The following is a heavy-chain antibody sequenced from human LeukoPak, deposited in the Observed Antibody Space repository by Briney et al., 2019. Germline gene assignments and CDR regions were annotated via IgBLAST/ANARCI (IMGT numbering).Heavy chain of an antibody. CDR2: ISAYNGNT. CDR1: GYTFTSYG. D-gene: IGHD6-13*01. CDR3: ARDSYYSSSWYGNWFDP. V-gene: IGHV1-18*01. J-gene: IGHJ5*02. Sequence: ASVKVSCKASGYTFTSYGISWVRHAPGQGLEWMGWISAYNGNTNYAQKLQGRVTMTTDTSTSTAYMELRSLRSDDTAVYYCARDSYYSSSWYGNWFDPWGQGTLVTVSS.